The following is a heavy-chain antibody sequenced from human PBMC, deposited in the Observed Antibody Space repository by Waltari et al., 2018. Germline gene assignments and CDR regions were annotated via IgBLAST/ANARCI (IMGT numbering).Heavy chain of an antibody. CDR3: ARAADSGSYYYYGMDV. J-gene: IGHJ6*02. V-gene: IGHV1-69*01. CDR2: TIPILVKA. CDR1: GGTFSSYA. Sequence: QVQLVQSGAEVKKPGSSVKVSCKASGGTFSSYAISWVRQAPGQGLEWMGGTIPILVKATDAQKCQGRGTITADESTSTAYMGLSSLRSEDTAVYYCARAADSGSYYYYGMDVWGQGTTVTVSS. D-gene: IGHD1-26*01.